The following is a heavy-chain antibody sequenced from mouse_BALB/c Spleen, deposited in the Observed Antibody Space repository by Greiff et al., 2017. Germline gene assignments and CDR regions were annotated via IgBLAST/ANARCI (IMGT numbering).Heavy chain of an antibody. D-gene: IGHD1-1*01. J-gene: IGHJ2*01. V-gene: IGHV1S137*01. Sequence: VQLPGSGAGLVGPGVSVEISCKGSGFTFTDYALHWVKPSPAKSLEWIGVFSAYYGDASYNQKFKGKATMTVDKSSSTAYMELARLTSEDSAIYYCAREGVYYYGSSLYYFDYWGQGTTLTVAS. CDR2: FSAYYGDA. CDR3: AREGVYYYGSSLYYFDY. CDR1: GFTFTDYA.